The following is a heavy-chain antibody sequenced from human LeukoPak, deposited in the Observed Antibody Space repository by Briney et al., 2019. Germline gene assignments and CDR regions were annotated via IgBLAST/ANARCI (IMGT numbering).Heavy chain of an antibody. Sequence: PSETLSLTCTVSGGSISSYYWSWIRQPPGKGLEWIGYIYYSGSTNYNPSLKSRVTISVDTSKNQFSLKLSSVTAADTAVYYCAREVRGSAFDYWGQGTLVTVSS. D-gene: IGHD3-10*01. CDR3: AREVRGSAFDY. CDR1: GGSISSYY. CDR2: IYYSGST. V-gene: IGHV4-59*01. J-gene: IGHJ4*02.